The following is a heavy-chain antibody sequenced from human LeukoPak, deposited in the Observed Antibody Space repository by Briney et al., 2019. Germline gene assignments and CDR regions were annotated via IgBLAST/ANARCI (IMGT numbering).Heavy chain of an antibody. J-gene: IGHJ4*02. CDR1: GFTFDDYA. Sequence: GGSLRLSCAASGFTFDDYAMHWVRQAPGKGLEWVSGISWNSGSIGYADSVKGRFTISRDNAKDFLYLQMNSLRAEDTALYYCAKADTYYYDSSGYSFDYWGQGTLVTVSS. D-gene: IGHD3-22*01. CDR2: ISWNSGSI. CDR3: AKADTYYYDSSGYSFDY. V-gene: IGHV3-9*01.